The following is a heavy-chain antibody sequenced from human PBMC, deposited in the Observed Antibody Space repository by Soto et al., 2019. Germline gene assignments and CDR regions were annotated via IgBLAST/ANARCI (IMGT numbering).Heavy chain of an antibody. CDR1: GGTFRTYA. CDR2: IIPIFGTV. J-gene: IGHJ6*01. D-gene: IGHD6-19*01. Sequence: QVQLLQSGAEVKKPGSSVRVSCEASGGTFRTYAISWVRQAPGQGLEWMGEIIPIFGTVNYAQKFQGRVTITADESTTTVYMDLRSLRCEDTAVYYCAKGAVAGTPTSYYYYGMDVWGQGTTVTVYS. V-gene: IGHV1-69*12. CDR3: AKGAVAGTPTSYYYYGMDV.